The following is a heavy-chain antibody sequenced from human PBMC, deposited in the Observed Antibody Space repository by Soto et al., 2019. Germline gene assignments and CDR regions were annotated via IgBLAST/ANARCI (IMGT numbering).Heavy chain of an antibody. D-gene: IGHD2-8*01. CDR3: AKSQTHCTNGVCSRRRAAGTVDY. V-gene: IGHV3-23*01. CDR2: ISGSGGST. Sequence: GGSLRLSCAASGFTFSSYAMSWVRQAPGKGLEWVSAISGSGGSTYYADSVKGRFTISRDNSKNTLYLQMNSLRAEDTAVYYCAKSQTHCTNGVCSRRRAAGTVDYWGQGTLVTVSS. J-gene: IGHJ4*02. CDR1: GFTFSSYA.